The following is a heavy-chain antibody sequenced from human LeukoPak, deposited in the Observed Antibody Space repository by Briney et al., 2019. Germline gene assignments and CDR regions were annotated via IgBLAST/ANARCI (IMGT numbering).Heavy chain of an antibody. D-gene: IGHD3-10*01. J-gene: IGHJ4*02. Sequence: GGSLRLSCAASGFTFSSYSMNWVRQAPGKGLEWVSKISSSSSTIYYADSVKGRFTISRDNSKNTLYLQMNSLRAEDTAVYYCAKDRSSGSGSSPFDYWGQGTLVTVSS. V-gene: IGHV3-48*01. CDR1: GFTFSSYS. CDR3: AKDRSSGSGSSPFDY. CDR2: ISSSSSTI.